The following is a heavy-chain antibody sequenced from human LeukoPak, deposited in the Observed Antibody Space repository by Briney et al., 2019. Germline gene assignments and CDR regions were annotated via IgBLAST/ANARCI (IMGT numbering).Heavy chain of an antibody. V-gene: IGHV4-31*03. CDR2: NYYRGRR. CDR3: ARTSNPAAIDY. J-gene: IGHJ4*02. Sequence: SETLSLTCSVSGGSLRLGGYYGGWVRQHPGRGAECGGTNYYRGRRYHNPTLKSRLTIPVYPSDNQFSMRLTSVTAADTALYYCARTSNPAAIDYWGQGTLVTVSS. CDR1: GGSLRLGGYY. D-gene: IGHD2-15*01.